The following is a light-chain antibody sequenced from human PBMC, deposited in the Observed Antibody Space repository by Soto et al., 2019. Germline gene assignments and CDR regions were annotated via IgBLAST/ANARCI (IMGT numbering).Light chain of an antibody. CDR2: EVS. J-gene: IGLJ1*01. Sequence: QSALTQPASVSGSPGQSITISCTGTSSGVGGYNYVSWYQQHPGKAPKLMIYEVSNRPSGVSNRFSGSKSGNTASLTISGLQAEDEADYHCSSYTSSSSFVFGTGTKVTVL. CDR1: SSGVGGYNY. V-gene: IGLV2-14*01. CDR3: SSYTSSSSFV.